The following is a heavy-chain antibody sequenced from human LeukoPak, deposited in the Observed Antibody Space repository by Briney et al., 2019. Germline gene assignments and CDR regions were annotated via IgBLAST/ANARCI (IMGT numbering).Heavy chain of an antibody. V-gene: IGHV4-4*02. CDR1: GDSITSVNW. J-gene: IGHJ4*02. CDR2: IYHGGST. Sequence: PSETLSLTCAVSGDSITSVNWWSWVRQPPGKGLEWIGEIYHGGSTNYNPSLKSRVSISVDTSKNQFSLKLNSVTAADTAVYYCARGVLAAFDYWGQGTLVTVSS. D-gene: IGHD6-6*01. CDR3: ARGVLAAFDY.